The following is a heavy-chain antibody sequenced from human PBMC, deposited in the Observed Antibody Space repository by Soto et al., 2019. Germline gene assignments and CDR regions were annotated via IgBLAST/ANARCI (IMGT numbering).Heavy chain of an antibody. CDR1: GFIFSNHA. D-gene: IGHD6-13*01. CDR3: AKRQGIGAAAKNFDF. CDR2: ISAGGNLI. J-gene: IGHJ4*02. Sequence: GGSLRLSCAASGFIFSNHAMSWVRQVPGKGLEWVSGISAGGNLIYYADSVRGRFTMSRDNSKNMLYLQMNSLRAEDTAVYFCAKRQGIGAAAKNFDFWGRGARLTVSS. V-gene: IGHV3-23*01.